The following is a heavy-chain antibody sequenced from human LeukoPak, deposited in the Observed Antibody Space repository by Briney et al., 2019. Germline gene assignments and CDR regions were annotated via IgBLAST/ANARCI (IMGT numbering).Heavy chain of an antibody. CDR2: ISSSSSTI. CDR1: GFTFSSYS. V-gene: IGHV3-48*01. Sequence: GGSLRLSCAASGFTFSSYSMNWVRQAPGKGLEWVSYISSSSSTIYYADSVKGRFTISRDNAKNSLYLQMNSLRAEDTAVYYCARVVYSYGWGYYYYYMDVWGKGTTVTVSS. D-gene: IGHD5-18*01. J-gene: IGHJ6*03. CDR3: ARVVYSYGWGYYYYYMDV.